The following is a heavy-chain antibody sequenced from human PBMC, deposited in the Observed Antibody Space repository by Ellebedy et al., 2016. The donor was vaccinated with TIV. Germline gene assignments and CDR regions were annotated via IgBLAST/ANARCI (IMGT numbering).Heavy chain of an antibody. CDR2: ISSSSSYI. Sequence: GESLKISCAASGFTFSSYSMNWVRQAPGKGLEWVSFISSSSSYIHYADSVKGRFTISRDNAKNSLYLQMNSLRAEDTAVYYCARDRGSSSSSYFQHWGQGTPVTVSS. CDR3: ARDRGSSSSSYFQH. D-gene: IGHD6-13*01. CDR1: GFTFSSYS. J-gene: IGHJ1*01. V-gene: IGHV3-21*01.